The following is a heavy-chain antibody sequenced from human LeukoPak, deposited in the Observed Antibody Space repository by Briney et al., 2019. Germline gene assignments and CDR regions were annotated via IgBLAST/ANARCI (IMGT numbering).Heavy chain of an antibody. V-gene: IGHV3-21*01. CDR1: GFTFSSYS. CDR3: ARVRVLGGPAFDI. D-gene: IGHD3-10*01. J-gene: IGHJ3*02. CDR2: ISSSSSYI. Sequence: PGGSLRLSCAASGFTFSSYSMNWVRQAPGKGLEWVSSISSSSSYIYYADSVKGRFTISRDNAKNSLYLQMNSLRAEDTAVYYCARVRVLGGPAFDIWGQGTMVTVSS.